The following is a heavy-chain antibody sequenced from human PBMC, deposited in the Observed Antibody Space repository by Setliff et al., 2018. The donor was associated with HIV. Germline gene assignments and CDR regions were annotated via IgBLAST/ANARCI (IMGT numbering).Heavy chain of an antibody. CDR2: INHSGGT. V-gene: IGHV4-34*01. J-gene: IGHJ4*02. CDR1: GGSISSYY. Sequence: PSETLSLTCTVSGGSISSYYWSWIRQTPGKGLEWIGEINHSGGTNYNPSLKSRVTISVDTSKNQFSLKLSSVTAADTAVYYCARAAAGNTGPFDLWGQGSPVTVSS. D-gene: IGHD4-17*01. CDR3: ARAAAGNTGPFDL.